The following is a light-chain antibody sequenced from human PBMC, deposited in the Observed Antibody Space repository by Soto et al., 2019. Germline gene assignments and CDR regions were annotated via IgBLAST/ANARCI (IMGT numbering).Light chain of an antibody. CDR3: QQLNSYPWT. J-gene: IGKJ1*01. Sequence: DIQVTQSPSSLSASVGDRVTITCRTSHSISNSLNWYQQRPGRAPKVLIYAASNLQSGVPSRFSGGGSGTDFTLTISSLQPEDFATYYCQQLNSYPWTFGQGTKVEIK. CDR1: HSISNS. V-gene: IGKV1-39*01. CDR2: AAS.